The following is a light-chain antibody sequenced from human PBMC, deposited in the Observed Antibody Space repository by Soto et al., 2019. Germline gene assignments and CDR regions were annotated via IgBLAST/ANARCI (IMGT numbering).Light chain of an antibody. J-gene: IGLJ1*01. Sequence: QSVLTEPPSVSAAPGQKVTVSCSGSSSNIGGNSVSWYQQLPGTAPKLLIYDDNKRPSGIPDRFSGSKSGTSATLGITGFQTGDEADYYCGSWDSSLSAYVFGTGTKV. CDR1: SSNIGGNS. V-gene: IGLV1-51*01. CDR2: DDN. CDR3: GSWDSSLSAYV.